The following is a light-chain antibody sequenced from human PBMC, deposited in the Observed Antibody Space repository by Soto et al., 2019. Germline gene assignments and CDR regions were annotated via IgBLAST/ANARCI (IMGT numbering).Light chain of an antibody. CDR1: QSLSTN. Sequence: EIVMTQSPTTLSVSPGERATLSCRASQSLSTNLACYQQKPGQVPSLLIYVATTRASGIPARFSGSGSGTEFTLTIGSLQSEDCAVYYCQQYSSSPSFGLGTRFEIK. V-gene: IGKV3-15*01. CDR2: VAT. CDR3: QQYSSSPS. J-gene: IGKJ5*01.